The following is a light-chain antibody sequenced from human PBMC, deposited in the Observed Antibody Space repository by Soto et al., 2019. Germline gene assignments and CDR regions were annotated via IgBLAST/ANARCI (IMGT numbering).Light chain of an antibody. V-gene: IGKV3-20*01. CDR1: QTVRNNY. CDR2: DAS. Sequence: EIVVTQSPDSLAVSLGERATLSCRASQTVRNNYLAWYQQKPGQAPRLLIYDASSRATGIPDRFSGGGSGTDFTLTISRLEPEDFAVYYCQQFSSYPLTFGGGTKVDIK. CDR3: QQFSSYPLT. J-gene: IGKJ4*01.